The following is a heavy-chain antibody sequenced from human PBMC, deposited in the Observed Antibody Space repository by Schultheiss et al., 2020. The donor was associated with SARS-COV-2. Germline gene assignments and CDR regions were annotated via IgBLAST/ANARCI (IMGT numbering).Heavy chain of an antibody. CDR2: TYYRSKWYN. Sequence: SQTLSLTCAISGDSVSSNSAAWNWIRQSPSRGLEWLGRTYYRSKWYNDYAVSVKSRITINPDTSKNQFSLQLNSVTPEDTAVYYCARGQRGLWGRITIFGVPLERNYYYYYGMDVWGQGTTVTVSS. D-gene: IGHD3-3*01. J-gene: IGHJ6*02. CDR3: ARGQRGLWGRITIFGVPLERNYYYYYGMDV. CDR1: GDSVSSNSAA. V-gene: IGHV6-1*01.